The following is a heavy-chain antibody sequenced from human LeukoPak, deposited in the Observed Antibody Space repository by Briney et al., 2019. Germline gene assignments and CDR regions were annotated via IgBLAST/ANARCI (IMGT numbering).Heavy chain of an antibody. CDR3: ARVLVPGAIHDAFDV. Sequence: NRGESLRISCKGSGYSFTSYWIGWVRQMPGKGLEWMGIIYPGDSDTRYSPSFQGQVTISADKSISTAYLQWSSLKASDTAMYYCARVLVPGAIHDAFDVWGQGTMVTVSS. V-gene: IGHV5-51*01. CDR2: IYPGDSDT. CDR1: GYSFTSYW. J-gene: IGHJ3*01. D-gene: IGHD2-2*01.